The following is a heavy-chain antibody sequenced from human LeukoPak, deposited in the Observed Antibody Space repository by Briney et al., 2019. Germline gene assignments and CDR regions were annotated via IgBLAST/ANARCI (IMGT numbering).Heavy chain of an antibody. J-gene: IGHJ4*02. CDR1: GGSISSYY. CDR2: IYTSGST. V-gene: IGHV4-4*09. CDR3: ARQRYSSSWYFPFDY. D-gene: IGHD6-13*01. Sequence: PSETLSLTCTVSGGSISSYYWSWIRQPPGKGLEWIGYIYTSGSTNYNPSLKSRVTISVDTSKNQFSLKLSSVTAADTAVYYCARQRYSSSWYFPFDYWGQGTLVTVSS.